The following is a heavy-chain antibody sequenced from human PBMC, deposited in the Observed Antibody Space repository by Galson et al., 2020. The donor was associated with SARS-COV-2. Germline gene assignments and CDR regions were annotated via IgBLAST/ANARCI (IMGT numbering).Heavy chain of an antibody. Sequence: ASETLSLTCTVSGYSISSGYYWGWIRQPPGKGLEWIGSIYHSGSTYYNPSLKSRVTISVDTSKNQFSLKLSSVTAADTAVYYCARDFGAAGTYYYYYGMDVWGQGTTVTVSS. CDR2: IYHSGST. V-gene: IGHV4-38-2*02. CDR3: ARDFGAAGTYYYYYGMDV. CDR1: GYSISSGYY. J-gene: IGHJ6*02. D-gene: IGHD6-13*01.